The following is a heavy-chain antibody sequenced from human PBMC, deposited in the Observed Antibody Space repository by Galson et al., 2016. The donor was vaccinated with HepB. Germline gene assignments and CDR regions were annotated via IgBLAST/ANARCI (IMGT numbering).Heavy chain of an antibody. J-gene: IGHJ3*02. Sequence: LRLSCAASGFTFSSHGMHWVRQAPGKGLEWVAVIWYDGDNKYYADSVKGRFTISRDNSKNTLYPQMNSLRAEDTAVYYCARDQNDIIVEPVASPFSDAFDIWGQGTMVTVSS. CDR3: ARDQNDIIVEPVASPFSDAFDI. D-gene: IGHD2-2*01. CDR2: IWYDGDNK. V-gene: IGHV3-33*01. CDR1: GFTFSSHG.